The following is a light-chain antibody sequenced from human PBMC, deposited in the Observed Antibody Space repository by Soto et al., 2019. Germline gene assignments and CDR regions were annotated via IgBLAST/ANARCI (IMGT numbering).Light chain of an antibody. Sequence: DIQMTQSPSTLSASVGDRVTITFRASQSISIWLAWYQQKPGKAPKLLIYDVSILESGAPSRFSGRGSGTDFTLTISSLQPEDFATYYCLQDYDYPRTFGQGTKVDI. CDR3: LQDYDYPRT. CDR1: QSISIW. CDR2: DVS. J-gene: IGKJ1*01. V-gene: IGKV1-5*01.